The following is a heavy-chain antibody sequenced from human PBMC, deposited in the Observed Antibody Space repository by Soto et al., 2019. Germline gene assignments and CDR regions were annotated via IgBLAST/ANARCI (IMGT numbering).Heavy chain of an antibody. J-gene: IGHJ4*02. V-gene: IGHV4-59*01. CDR2: FYSSGSP. CDR1: GGSLSGYY. CDR3: AREFYYDSSGIGFDS. Sequence: SETLSLTCTVSGGSLSGYYWSWIRQPPGKGLEWIGDFYSSGSPHHNPSLKNRVSISEDRSKNEFSLKLSSVTAADTAIYYCAREFYYDSSGIGFDSWGQGTLVTVSS. D-gene: IGHD3-22*01.